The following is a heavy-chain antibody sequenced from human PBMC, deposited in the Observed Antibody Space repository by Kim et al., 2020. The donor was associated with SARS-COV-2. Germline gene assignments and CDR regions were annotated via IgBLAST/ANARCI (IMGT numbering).Heavy chain of an antibody. CDR3: ALFGGLLGPSFIL. CDR1: GYIFTSYD. V-gene: IGHV1-8*01. J-gene: IGHJ4*02. D-gene: IGHD3-10*02. CDR2: ANPNSGNT. Sequence: ASVKVSCRASGYIFTSYDINWVRQATGQGPEWIGWANPNSGNTGYAQSFRGRVTMTRDISISTAYMELTSLRSEDTAVYYCALFGGLLGPSFILWGQGTLVTVSS.